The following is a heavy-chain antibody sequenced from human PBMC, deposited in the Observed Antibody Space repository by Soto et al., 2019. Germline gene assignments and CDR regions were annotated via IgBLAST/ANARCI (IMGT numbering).Heavy chain of an antibody. D-gene: IGHD2-2*02. CDR3: ARGPIPRGAKIYYYYYMDV. CDR2: MNPNSGNT. V-gene: IGHV1-8*01. CDR1: GYTFTSYD. J-gene: IGHJ6*03. Sequence: ASVKVSCKASGYTFTSYDINWVRQATGQGLEWMGWMNPNSGNTGYAQKFQGRVTMTRNTSISPAYMELSSLRSEDTAVYYCARGPIPRGAKIYYYYYMDVWGKGTTVTVSS.